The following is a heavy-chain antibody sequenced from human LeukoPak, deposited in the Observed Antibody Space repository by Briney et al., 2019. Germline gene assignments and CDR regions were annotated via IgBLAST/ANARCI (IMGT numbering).Heavy chain of an antibody. CDR2: INPNSGGT. J-gene: IGHJ6*02. D-gene: IGHD3-10*01. V-gene: IGHV1-2*02. Sequence: ASVKVSCKASGYTFTGYYMHWVRQAPGQGLKWMGWINPNSGGTNYAQEFQGRVTMTRDTSISTAYMELSRLRSDDTAVYYCARERFGEPYYYYGMDVWGQGTTVTVSS. CDR3: ARERFGEPYYYYGMDV. CDR1: GYTFTGYY.